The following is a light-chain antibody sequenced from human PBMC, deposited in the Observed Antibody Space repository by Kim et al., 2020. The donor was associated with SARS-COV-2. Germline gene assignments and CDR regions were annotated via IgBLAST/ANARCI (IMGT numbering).Light chain of an antibody. J-gene: IGLJ3*02. V-gene: IGLV2-23*02. Sequence: QSALTQSASVSGSPGQSITISCTGTSNDIGNYDVVSWYQQSPDKAPKLIIYDVSARPSGVSTRFSGSKSGNTASLTISSLQSEDEAHYYCCSYAGSSTWVFGGGTQLTVL. CDR2: DVS. CDR1: SNDIGNYDV. CDR3: CSYAGSSTWV.